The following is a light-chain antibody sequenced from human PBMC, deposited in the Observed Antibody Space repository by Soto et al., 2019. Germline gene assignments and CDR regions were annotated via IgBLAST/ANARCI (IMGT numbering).Light chain of an antibody. Sequence: DIQMTQSPSSLSASVGDRVTITCRARQGIRNDVGWYQQRPGNAPKRLIYDASTLQSGVPSRFSGSGFGTEFTLTISGLQAEDSATYSCLQYHSFPRTFGRGTNVEVK. V-gene: IGKV1-17*01. CDR2: DAS. CDR1: QGIRND. CDR3: LQYHSFPRT. J-gene: IGKJ1*01.